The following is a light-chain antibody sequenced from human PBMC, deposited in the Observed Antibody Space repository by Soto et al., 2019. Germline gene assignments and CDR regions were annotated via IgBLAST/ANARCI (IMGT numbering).Light chain of an antibody. Sequence: EIALTQSPGPLSLSPGERATLSCRASQSVGSYLAWYQQKPGQAPRLLIYDASNRATGIPGRFSGSGSGTDFSLTISSLEPEDFAVYYCLQRSNWPWTFGQGTKVDI. CDR2: DAS. J-gene: IGKJ1*01. CDR1: QSVGSY. CDR3: LQRSNWPWT. V-gene: IGKV3-11*01.